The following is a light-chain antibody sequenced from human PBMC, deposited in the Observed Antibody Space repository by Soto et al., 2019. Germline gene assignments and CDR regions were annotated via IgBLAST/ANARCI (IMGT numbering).Light chain of an antibody. Sequence: DIQMTQSPSSLSASVGDRVTITCRASQGISNYLAWYQQKPGKVPKLLIYAASTLQSGVPSRFRGSGSGTDFNLTISSLQPEDVATYYCQKENSALWTFGQGTKVEIK. J-gene: IGKJ1*01. CDR2: AAS. CDR1: QGISNY. CDR3: QKENSALWT. V-gene: IGKV1-27*01.